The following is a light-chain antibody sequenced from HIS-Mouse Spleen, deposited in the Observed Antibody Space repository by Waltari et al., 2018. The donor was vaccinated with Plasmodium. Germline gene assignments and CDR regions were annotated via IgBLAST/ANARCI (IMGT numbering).Light chain of an antibody. J-gene: IGLJ2*01. CDR3: AAWDDSLSGVV. CDR2: RNN. CDR1: SSNIGSNY. V-gene: IGLV1-47*01. Sequence: QSVLTQPPSASGTPGQRVPISCSGSSSNIGSNYVYWYQQLPGTAPKLLTYRNNQRPSGVPDRFSGSKSGTSASLAISGLRSEDEADYYCAAWDDSLSGVVFGGGTKLTVL.